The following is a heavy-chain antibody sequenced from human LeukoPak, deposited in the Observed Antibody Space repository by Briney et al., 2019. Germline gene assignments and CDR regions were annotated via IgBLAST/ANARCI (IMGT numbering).Heavy chain of an antibody. V-gene: IGHV4-39*01. Sequence: SETLSLTCTVSGGSISSSSYYWGWIRQPPGKGLEWIGSIYYSGNTYYNASLKSQVSISIDTSKNRFSLRLTSVTAADTAVYYCARQTGSGLFILPGGQGTLVTVSS. D-gene: IGHD3/OR15-3a*01. CDR1: GGSISSSSYY. CDR2: IYYSGNT. CDR3: ARQTGSGLFILP. J-gene: IGHJ4*02.